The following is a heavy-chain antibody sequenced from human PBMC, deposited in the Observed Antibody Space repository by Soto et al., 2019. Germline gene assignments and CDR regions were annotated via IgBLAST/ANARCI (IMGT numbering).Heavy chain of an antibody. J-gene: IGHJ6*02. CDR3: AKDEADIVVVVSALIEYYYYGMDV. CDR1: GLPFRSCG. Sequence: PGGPLRLSCAAPGLPFRSCGMHWVRRAPGKGLVGVAVIAYDGINKYYAGSLKSRFTLSRDNSKNTLYLKMNSLRFEDTAVYYCAKDEADIVVVVSALIEYYYYGMDVWGQGTTVTVSS. V-gene: IGHV3-30*18. CDR2: IAYDGINK. D-gene: IGHD2-15*01.